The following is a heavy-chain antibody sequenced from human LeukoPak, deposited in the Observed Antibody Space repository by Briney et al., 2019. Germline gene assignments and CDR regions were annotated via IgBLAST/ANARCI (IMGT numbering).Heavy chain of an antibody. CDR3: TRGGDYSYDY. CDR2: IRNKANTYAT. Sequence: PGGSLRLSCAASGFTFSGSTMHWVRQAYGKGLEWVGRIRNKANTYATTYGPSVKGRFTISRDDSKNTAYLQMDSLKTEDTAVYYCTRGGDYSYDYWGQGTLVTVSS. CDR1: GFTFSGST. D-gene: IGHD3-16*01. V-gene: IGHV3-73*01. J-gene: IGHJ4*02.